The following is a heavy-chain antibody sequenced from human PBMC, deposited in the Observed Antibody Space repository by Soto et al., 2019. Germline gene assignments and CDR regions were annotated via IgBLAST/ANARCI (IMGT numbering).Heavy chain of an antibody. Sequence: PWGSLRLSCEASGFIFSTYAMSWVRQSPGKGLEWVSVIGGAAVSTDCADSLKGRCTVSRDDSKDTVYLQLDSPRDDDTAVYYCAKDSTSYNGVYDPFDIWGQGTMVTVSS. J-gene: IGHJ3*02. CDR1: GFIFSTYA. CDR2: IGGAAVST. CDR3: AKDSTSYNGVYDPFDI. V-gene: IGHV3-23*01. D-gene: IGHD1-1*01.